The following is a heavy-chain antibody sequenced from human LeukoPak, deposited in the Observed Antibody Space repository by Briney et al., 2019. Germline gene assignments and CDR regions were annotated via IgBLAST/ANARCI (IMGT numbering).Heavy chain of an antibody. D-gene: IGHD1-20*01. J-gene: IGHJ6*03. CDR2: IVVGSGNT. Sequence: SVKVSCKASGFTFTSSAMQWVRQARGQRLEWIGWIVVGSGNTNYAQKFQERVTITRDMSTSTAYMELSSLGSEDTAVYYCAALYNWNGGDYMDVWGKGTTVTISS. CDR3: AALYNWNGGDYMDV. CDR1: GFTFTSSA. V-gene: IGHV1-58*02.